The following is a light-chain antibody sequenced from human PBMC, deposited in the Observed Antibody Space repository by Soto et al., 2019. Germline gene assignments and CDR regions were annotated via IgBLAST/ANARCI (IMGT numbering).Light chain of an antibody. CDR3: QRYSRPGG. CDR1: QSISSW. CDR2: KAS. V-gene: IGKV1-5*03. Sequence: VSDNITCRASQSISSWLAWYQQKPGRAPKLLIYKASSLESGVPSRFSVSGYGTAYNLAICSLQPDDFATSNYQRYSRPGGFGHGTRLDIK. J-gene: IGKJ1*01.